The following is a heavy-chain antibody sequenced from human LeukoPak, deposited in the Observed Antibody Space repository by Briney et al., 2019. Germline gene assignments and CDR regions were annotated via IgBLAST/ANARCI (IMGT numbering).Heavy chain of an antibody. CDR3: ARDSPTDAFDI. J-gene: IGHJ3*02. D-gene: IGHD4-17*01. CDR1: GFTFSSYT. Sequence: GGSLRLSCAASGFTFSSYTMNWVRQPPGKGLEWVSNIGTSSTTIYYADSVKGRFTISRDNAKNSLYLQMNSLRAEDTAVYYCARDSPTDAFDIWGQGTMVTVSS. CDR2: IGTSSTTI. V-gene: IGHV3-48*01.